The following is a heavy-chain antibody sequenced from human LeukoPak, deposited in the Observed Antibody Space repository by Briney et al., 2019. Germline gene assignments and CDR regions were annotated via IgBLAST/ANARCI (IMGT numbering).Heavy chain of an antibody. D-gene: IGHD6-19*01. CDR3: ARGGTPGYSSGRIDY. Sequence: GRSLRLSCAASGFTFSSYGMHWVRQAPGKGLEWVAVISYDGSNKYYADSVKGRFTISRHNSENTLYLHMNSLRVEDTAVYFCARGGTPGYSSGRIDYWGQGTLVTVSS. J-gene: IGHJ4*02. V-gene: IGHV3-30*03. CDR1: GFTFSSYG. CDR2: ISYDGSNK.